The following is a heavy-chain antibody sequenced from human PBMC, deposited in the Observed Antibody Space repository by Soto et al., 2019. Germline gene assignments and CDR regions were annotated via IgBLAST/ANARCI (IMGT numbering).Heavy chain of an antibody. CDR1: GISITSSY. Sequence: SETLSLTCTVSGISITSSYWNWFRQSPGKWLEWIGQISDRGDINYNPPLESRVAISTDTSKNQVSLTLTAVNAADTAVYFCARGRHWFGPWGQGTLVTVSS. J-gene: IGHJ5*02. V-gene: IGHV4-59*08. CDR2: ISDRGDI. CDR3: ARGRHWFGP.